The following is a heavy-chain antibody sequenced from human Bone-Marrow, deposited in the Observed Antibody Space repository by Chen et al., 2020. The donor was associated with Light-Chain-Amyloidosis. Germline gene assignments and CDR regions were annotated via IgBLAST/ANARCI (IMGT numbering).Heavy chain of an antibody. CDR1: GFTFRSYP. J-gene: IGHJ4*02. V-gene: IGHV3-23*01. CDR2: ISSTGSAA. D-gene: IGHD3-10*01. CDR3: AKVLSAFDGSYNFDH. Sequence: EVQILESGGDLVQPGGSLRLSCEASGFTFRSYPMSWVRQASGTGLEWVSSISSTGSAAYYADTVKGRFTISRDNSKNTVHLQMDNLRAEDTAMYYCAKVLSAFDGSYNFDHWGRGNLVTVSS.